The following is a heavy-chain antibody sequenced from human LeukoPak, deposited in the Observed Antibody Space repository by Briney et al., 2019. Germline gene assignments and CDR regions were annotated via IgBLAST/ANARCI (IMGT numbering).Heavy chain of an antibody. V-gene: IGHV3-23*01. CDR1: GFTFSSYA. D-gene: IGHD3-22*01. J-gene: IGHJ4*02. CDR2: VSGSGGST. Sequence: SEGSLRLSCAASGFTFSSYALSWVRQAPAKGLEWVSAVSGSGGSTYYADSVKGRFTISRDNSKNTLYLQMNSLRAEDTAVYYCAKYYYDSSGYYYDPIYFDYWGQGTLVTVSS. CDR3: AKYYYDSSGYYYDPIYFDY.